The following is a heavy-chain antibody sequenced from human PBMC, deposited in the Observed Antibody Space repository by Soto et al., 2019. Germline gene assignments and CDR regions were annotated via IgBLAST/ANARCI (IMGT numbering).Heavy chain of an antibody. CDR3: ARGGAGYYFDY. V-gene: IGHV1-3*05. J-gene: IGHJ4*01. Sequence: QVQLVQSGAEEKKPGASVKVSCKASGYTFINYAIHWVRQAPGQRLEWMGWINAGNGDTKYSQKFQGRVTITRDTSANTAYMELSGLRSEGTAVYYCARGGAGYYFDYWGHGTLVTVSS. CDR1: GYTFINYA. D-gene: IGHD2-15*01. CDR2: INAGNGDT.